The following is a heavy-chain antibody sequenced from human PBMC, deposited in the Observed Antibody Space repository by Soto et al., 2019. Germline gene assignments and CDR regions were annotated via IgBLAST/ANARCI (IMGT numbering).Heavy chain of an antibody. Sequence: EVQLVESGGGLVQPGGSLRLSCAASGFTFRTYWLSWVRQVPGKGLEWVANINLDGSEKNYVDSVKGRFTISRDNARNSLYLHMSSLRAEDTALYYCARDGSTSWYSYDYHGMDVWCQGTKVTVSS. D-gene: IGHD5-18*01. CDR2: INLDGSEK. V-gene: IGHV3-7*05. CDR3: ARDGSTSWYSYDYHGMDV. CDR1: GFTFRTYW. J-gene: IGHJ6*02.